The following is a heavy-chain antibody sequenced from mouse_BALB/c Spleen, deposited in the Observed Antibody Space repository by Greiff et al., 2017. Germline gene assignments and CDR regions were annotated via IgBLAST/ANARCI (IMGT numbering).Heavy chain of an antibody. CDR2: ISSGGST. Sequence: EVQLVESGGGLVKPGGSLKLSCAASGFTFSSYAMSWVRQTPEKRLEWVASISSGGSTYYPDSVKGRFTISRDNARNILYLQMSSLRSEDTAMYYCARNSLTVYAMDYWGQGTSVTVSS. CDR1: GFTFSSYA. CDR3: ARNSLTVYAMDY. J-gene: IGHJ4*01. V-gene: IGHV5-6-5*01. D-gene: IGHD2-13*01.